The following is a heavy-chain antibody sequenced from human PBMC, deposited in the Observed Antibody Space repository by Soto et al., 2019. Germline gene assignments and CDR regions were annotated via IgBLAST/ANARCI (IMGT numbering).Heavy chain of an antibody. J-gene: IGHJ4*02. Sequence: EVQLLESGGGLVQPGGSLRLSCAASGFTFSSYAMSWVRQAPGKGLEWVSAIIGSGGSTYYADSVKGRFTISRDNSKNTLYLQMNSLRAEDTAVYYCAKDDDYYDSNRNDYWGQGTLVTVSS. V-gene: IGHV3-23*01. CDR2: IIGSGGST. CDR1: GFTFSSYA. D-gene: IGHD3-22*01. CDR3: AKDDDYYDSNRNDY.